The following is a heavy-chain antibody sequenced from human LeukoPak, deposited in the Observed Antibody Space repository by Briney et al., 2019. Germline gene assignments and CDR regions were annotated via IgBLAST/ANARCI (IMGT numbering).Heavy chain of an antibody. Sequence: SQTLSLTCTVSGGSIGSGDYYWSWIRQPPGKGLEWIGYIYYSGSTYYNPSLKSRVTISVDTSKNQFSLKLSSVTAADTAVYYWGRRRVIPNFGLLIPFDYWGQGTLVTVSS. CDR2: IYYSGST. CDR1: GGSIGSGDYY. V-gene: IGHV4-30-4*08. CDR3: GRRRVIPNFGLLIPFDY. D-gene: IGHD3/OR15-3a*01. J-gene: IGHJ4*02.